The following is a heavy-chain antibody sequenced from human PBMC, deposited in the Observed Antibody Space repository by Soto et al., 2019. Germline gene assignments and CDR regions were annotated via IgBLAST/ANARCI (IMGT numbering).Heavy chain of an antibody. Sequence: QITLKESGPTLGKPTQTLTLTCTVSGFSLSTGGVGVGWIRQPPGKALEWVALIYWDDDKHYSPSLKSRHTNTKHSPKNQVVLIKTNIVPVDTATSYRARRAAPSGLGRQVYPYYYCDGLDVW. V-gene: IGHV2-5*02. CDR1: GFSLSTGGVG. CDR2: IYWDDDK. J-gene: IGHJ6*01. D-gene: IGHD7-27*01. CDR3: ARRAAPSGLGRQVYPYYYCDGLDV.